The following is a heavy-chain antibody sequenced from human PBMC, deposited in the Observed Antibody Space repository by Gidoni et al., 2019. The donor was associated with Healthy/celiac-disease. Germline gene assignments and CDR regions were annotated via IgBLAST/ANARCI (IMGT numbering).Heavy chain of an antibody. V-gene: IGHV3-23*01. D-gene: IGHD4-17*01. CDR1: GFTFSSYA. J-gene: IGHJ5*02. CDR3: AKELTDYGDYLGWFDP. Sequence: EVQLLESGGGLVQPGGSLRLSCAASGFTFSSYAMSWVRQAPGKGLEWVSAISGSGGSTYYADSVKGRFTISRDNSKNTLYLQMNSLRAEDTAVYYCAKELTDYGDYLGWFDPWGQGTLVTVSS. CDR2: ISGSGGST.